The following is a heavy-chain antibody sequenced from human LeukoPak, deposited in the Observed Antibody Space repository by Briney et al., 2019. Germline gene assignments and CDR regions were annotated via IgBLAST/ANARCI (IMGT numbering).Heavy chain of an antibody. D-gene: IGHD3-22*01. Sequence: ASVKVSCKASGGTFSSYAISWVRQAPGQGLEWMGRIIPILGIANYAQKFQGRVTITADKSTSTAYMELRSLRSDDTAVYYCARDRTMIEKGAFDIWGQGTMVTVSS. CDR3: ARDRTMIEKGAFDI. J-gene: IGHJ3*02. CDR1: GGTFSSYA. CDR2: IIPILGIA. V-gene: IGHV1-69*04.